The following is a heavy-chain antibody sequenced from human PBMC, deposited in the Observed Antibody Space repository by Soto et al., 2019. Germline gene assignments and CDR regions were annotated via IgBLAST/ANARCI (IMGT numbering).Heavy chain of an antibody. CDR2: MSSDGSDT. Sequence: PGGSLRLSCAASGFTFSRYWMHWVRQAPGKGLVWVSSMSSDGSDTSYADSVKGRFTISRDNAKNTLYLQMNSLRAEDTAVYYCAKDRPHRQLITYYYDSSGSDAFDIWGQGTMVTVSS. CDR3: AKDRPHRQLITYYYDSSGSDAFDI. J-gene: IGHJ3*02. CDR1: GFTFSRYW. V-gene: IGHV3-74*01. D-gene: IGHD3-22*01.